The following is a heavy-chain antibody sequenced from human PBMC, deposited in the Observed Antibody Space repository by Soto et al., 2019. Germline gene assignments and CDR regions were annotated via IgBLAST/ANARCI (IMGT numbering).Heavy chain of an antibody. CDR3: AKGVSLRFLEWLFAGPGFDP. Sequence: QVQLVESGGGVVQPGRSLRLSCAASGFTFSSYGMHWVRQAPGKGLEWVAVISYDGSNKYYADSVKGRFTISRDNSKNALYLQMNSLRAEDTAVYYCAKGVSLRFLEWLFAGPGFDPWGQGTLVTVSS. D-gene: IGHD3-3*01. CDR1: GFTFSSYG. J-gene: IGHJ5*02. CDR2: ISYDGSNK. V-gene: IGHV3-30*18.